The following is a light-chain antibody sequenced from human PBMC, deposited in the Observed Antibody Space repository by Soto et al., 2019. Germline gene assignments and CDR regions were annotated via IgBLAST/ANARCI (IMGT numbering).Light chain of an antibody. CDR3: SSYTSTNSWV. Sequence: QSALTQSASVSGSPGQSITISCTGTSSDVGGYNYVSWYQQHPGKAPKLIIYDVSNRPSGASTRFSGSKSDNTASLTISGLQAEDEADYSCSSYTSTNSWVFGGGTKLTVL. V-gene: IGLV2-14*01. CDR2: DVS. J-gene: IGLJ3*02. CDR1: SSDVGGYNY.